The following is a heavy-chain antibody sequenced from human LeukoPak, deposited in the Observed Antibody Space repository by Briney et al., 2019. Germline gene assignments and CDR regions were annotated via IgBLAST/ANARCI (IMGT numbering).Heavy chain of an antibody. CDR2: LSGSGGNT. Sequence: GGSLRLSCAASGFTFSNYAMAWVRQAPGKGLEWVSGLSGSGGNTYYADSVKGRVTTSRDNPKNTLYLQMNSLRADDTAVYYCATEKGDSPDYWGQGTLVTVSS. J-gene: IGHJ4*02. D-gene: IGHD3-16*01. CDR1: GFTFSNYA. CDR3: ATEKGDSPDY. V-gene: IGHV3-23*01.